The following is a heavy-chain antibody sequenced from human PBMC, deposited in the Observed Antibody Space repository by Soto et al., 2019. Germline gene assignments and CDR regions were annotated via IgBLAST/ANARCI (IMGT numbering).Heavy chain of an antibody. J-gene: IGHJ6*01. Sequence: SETLSLTCTFSGGSISSYYWTCIRHPPGKGLEWIGYIYYSGSTYYNPSLKSRVTISVDTSKNQFSLSLNYVTAADTAVYYCASRTVTTINYGMEFWGQGTRVIVS. CDR3: ASRTVTTINYGMEF. D-gene: IGHD4-17*01. V-gene: IGHV4-59*01. CDR2: IYYSGST. CDR1: GGSISSYY.